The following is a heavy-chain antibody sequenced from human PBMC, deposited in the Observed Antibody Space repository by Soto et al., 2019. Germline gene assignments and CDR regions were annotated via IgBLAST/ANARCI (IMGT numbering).Heavy chain of an antibody. CDR3: ANGEGGASGY. Sequence: EVQLLESGGGLVQPGESLRLSCAASGFNFINYAMAWVRQAPGKGLEWLAAISDSADNTYYAGSVKGRFSISRDKSKNTLYVQMNSPRADYAAGFYCANGEGGASGYWGQGTLVTVSS. J-gene: IGHJ4*02. CDR2: ISDSADNT. CDR1: GFNFINYA. D-gene: IGHD1-26*01. V-gene: IGHV3-23*01.